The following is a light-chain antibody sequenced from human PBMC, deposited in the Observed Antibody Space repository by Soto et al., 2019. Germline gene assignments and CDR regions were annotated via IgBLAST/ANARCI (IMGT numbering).Light chain of an antibody. J-gene: IGKJ4*01. Sequence: DIQMTQSPSTLSASVGDRVTITCRASRSISNWLAWYQRRPGIAPKLLIFDASILQSGVPSRFGGSGSGTEFTLSISRLQTDDFATYYCQQYGSFSPITFGGGTKV. CDR1: RSISNW. CDR2: DAS. CDR3: QQYGSFSPIT. V-gene: IGKV1-5*01.